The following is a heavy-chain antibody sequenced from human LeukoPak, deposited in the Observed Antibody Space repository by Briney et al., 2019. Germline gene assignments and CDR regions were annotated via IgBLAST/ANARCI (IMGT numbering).Heavy chain of an antibody. CDR2: INSDGSST. CDR1: GFTFSSYW. J-gene: IGHJ3*02. V-gene: IGHV3-74*01. D-gene: IGHD3-3*01. CDR3: ARDWGSYDFWSGYPIGDAFDI. Sequence: PGGSLRLSCAASGFTFSSYWMHWVRQAPGKGLVWVSRINSDGSSTSYADSVKGRFTISRDNAKNTLYLQMNSLRAEDTAVYYCARDWGSYDFWSGYPIGDAFDIWGQGTMVTVSS.